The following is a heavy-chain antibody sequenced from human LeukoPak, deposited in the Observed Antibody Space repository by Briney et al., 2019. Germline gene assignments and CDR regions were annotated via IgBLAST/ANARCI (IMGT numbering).Heavy chain of an antibody. CDR2: ISSSSYI. J-gene: IGHJ4*02. Sequence: GGSLRLSCAASGFTFSTYSMNWVRQAPGKGLEWVSSISSSSYIYYADSVKGRFTISRDNSKNTLYLQMNSLRAEDTAVYYCAKEGLLRFLEWFFDYWGQGTLVTVSS. V-gene: IGHV3-21*01. CDR3: AKEGLLRFLEWFFDY. D-gene: IGHD3-3*01. CDR1: GFTFSTYS.